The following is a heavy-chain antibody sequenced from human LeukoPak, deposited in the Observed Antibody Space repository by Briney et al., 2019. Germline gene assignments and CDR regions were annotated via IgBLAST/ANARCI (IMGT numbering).Heavy chain of an antibody. CDR3: ARDQYYYDSSGCYWQDY. D-gene: IGHD3-22*01. CDR1: GFTVSSNH. Sequence: GGSLRLSCAASGFTVSSNHMSWVRQAPGKGLEWVSVIYSGGSTYYADSVKGRFTISRDNSKNTLYLQMNSLRAEDTAVYYCARDQYYYDSSGCYWQDYWGQGTLVTVSS. CDR2: IYSGGST. V-gene: IGHV3-66*02. J-gene: IGHJ4*02.